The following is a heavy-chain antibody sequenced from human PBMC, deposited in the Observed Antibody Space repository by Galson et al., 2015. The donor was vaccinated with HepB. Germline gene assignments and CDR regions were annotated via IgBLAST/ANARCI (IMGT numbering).Heavy chain of an antibody. CDR1: GFTFSSHA. CDR2: FGVRGAAT. D-gene: IGHD3-22*01. V-gene: IGHV3-23*01. Sequence: SLRLSCAASGFTFSSHALTWVRQVPGKGLEWVSAFGVRGAATYYADSVKGRFTISRDNSKSTLYLQMNSLRAEDTAIYYCAKYGGGYYYAGLDFWGQGILVTVSS. CDR3: AKYGGGYYYAGLDF. J-gene: IGHJ4*02.